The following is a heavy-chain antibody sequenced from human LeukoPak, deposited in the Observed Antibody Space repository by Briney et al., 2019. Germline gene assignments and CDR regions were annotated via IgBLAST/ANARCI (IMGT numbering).Heavy chain of an antibody. J-gene: IGHJ5*02. V-gene: IGHV1-69*13. Sequence: SVKVSCTASGGTFSSYAISWVRQAPGQGLEWMGGIIPIFGTANYAQKFQGRVTIPADESTSTAYMELSSLRSEDTAVYSCARDLLDIVVDPNHNWFDPWGQGTLVTVSS. CDR2: IIPIFGTA. CDR3: ARDLLDIVVDPNHNWFDP. D-gene: IGHD2-15*01. CDR1: GGTFSSYA.